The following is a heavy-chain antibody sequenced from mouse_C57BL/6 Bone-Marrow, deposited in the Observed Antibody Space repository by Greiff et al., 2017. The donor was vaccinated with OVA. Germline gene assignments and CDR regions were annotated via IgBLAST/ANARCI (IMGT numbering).Heavy chain of an antibody. Sequence: EVQGVESGGGLVQPGGSMKLSCAASGFTFSDAWMDWVRQSPEKGLEWVAEIRNKANNHATYYAESVKGRFTISRDDSKSSVYLRMSSLRAEDTGIYYCTPLAYWGQGTLVTVSA. J-gene: IGHJ3*01. CDR3: TPLAY. CDR2: IRNKANNHAT. V-gene: IGHV6-6*01. CDR1: GFTFSDAW.